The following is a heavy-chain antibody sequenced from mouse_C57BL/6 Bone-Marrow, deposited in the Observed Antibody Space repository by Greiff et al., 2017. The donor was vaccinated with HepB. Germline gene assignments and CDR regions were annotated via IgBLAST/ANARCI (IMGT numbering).Heavy chain of an antibody. CDR3: ARALHSRYGNYLG. Sequence: EVQLQESGPGLVKPSQSLSLTCSVTGYSITSGYYWNWIRQFPGNKLEWMGYISYDGSNNYNPSLKNRISITRDTSKNQFFLKLNSVTTEDTATYYCARALHSRYGNYLGWGQGTLVTVSA. CDR1: GYSITSGYY. V-gene: IGHV3-6*01. D-gene: IGHD2-10*02. CDR2: ISYDGSN. J-gene: IGHJ3*01.